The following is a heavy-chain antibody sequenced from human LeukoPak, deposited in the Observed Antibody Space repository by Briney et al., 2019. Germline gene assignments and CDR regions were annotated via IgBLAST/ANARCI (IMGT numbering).Heavy chain of an antibody. D-gene: IGHD4-17*01. CDR2: ISDDGRNK. Sequence: TGGSLRLSCAASGFSFISYGMHWVRQAPGKGLEWVGVISDDGRNKKYADSVKGRFTISRDNSKDTLYLQMNSLRDEDTAVYYCAKRPSDYGDYVTYFDCWGQGTLVTVSS. V-gene: IGHV3-30*18. J-gene: IGHJ4*02. CDR1: GFSFISYG. CDR3: AKRPSDYGDYVTYFDC.